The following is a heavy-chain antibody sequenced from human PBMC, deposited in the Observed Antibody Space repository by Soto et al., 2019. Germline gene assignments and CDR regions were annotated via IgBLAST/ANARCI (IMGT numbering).Heavy chain of an antibody. D-gene: IGHD4-17*01. J-gene: IGHJ3*02. V-gene: IGHV1-2*02. CDR2: IAPHRDGT. CDR1: GYSFIDYY. CDR3: ARGPYGDNAFDI. Sequence: QVQVVQSGAEVKKPGASVKVSCKASGYSFIDYYMHWIRQAPGQGLEWMGWIAPHRDGTEFAQKFQGRITLTGDTSTSTAYMELKGLTSADTAVYFCARGPYGDNAFDIWGQGTVVTVSS.